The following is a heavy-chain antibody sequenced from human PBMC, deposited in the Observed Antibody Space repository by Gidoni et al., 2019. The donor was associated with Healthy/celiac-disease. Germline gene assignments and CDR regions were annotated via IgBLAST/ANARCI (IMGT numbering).Heavy chain of an antibody. D-gene: IGHD3-22*01. V-gene: IGHV3-15*01. CDR2: IKRKTDGGTT. CDR1: GFTFINAW. CDR3: TTLSYYYDSSGPDY. J-gene: IGHJ4*02. Sequence: EVQLVESGGGLVKPGGSLRLSCAASGFTFINAWVSWVRQAPGKGLEWVGRIKRKTDGGTTDYAAPVKGRFTISRDDSKNTLYLQMNSLKTEDTAVYYCTTLSYYYDSSGPDYWGQGTLVTVSS.